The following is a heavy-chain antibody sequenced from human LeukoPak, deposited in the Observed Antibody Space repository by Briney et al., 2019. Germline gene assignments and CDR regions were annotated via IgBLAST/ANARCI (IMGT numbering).Heavy chain of an antibody. CDR2: IFPADSDT. V-gene: IGHV5-51*01. J-gene: IGHJ4*02. Sequence: KAGEPLKISCEASGYSFPSSWIGWVRQMPGKGLEWMGIIFPADSDTRYSPSFQGQVTISADKSISTAYLQWSSLKASDTAMYYCARPGYGSSLEYWGQGTLVTVSS. D-gene: IGHD6-6*01. CDR3: ARPGYGSSLEY. CDR1: GYSFPSSW.